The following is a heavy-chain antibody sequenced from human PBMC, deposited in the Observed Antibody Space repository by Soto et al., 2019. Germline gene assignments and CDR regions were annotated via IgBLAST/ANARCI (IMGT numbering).Heavy chain of an antibody. Sequence: GGSLRLSCTASGFNFNYYSMSWIRQAPGKGLEWVSSISSSSGYIYYADSVKGRFTISRDNAKNSLYLQMSSLRAEDTAVYYCARAGAGEGPRPKYFYYYGMDVWGQGTTVTVSS. CDR1: GFNFNYYS. CDR2: ISSSSGYI. CDR3: ARAGAGEGPRPKYFYYYGMDV. V-gene: IGHV3-21*01. D-gene: IGHD6-6*01. J-gene: IGHJ6*02.